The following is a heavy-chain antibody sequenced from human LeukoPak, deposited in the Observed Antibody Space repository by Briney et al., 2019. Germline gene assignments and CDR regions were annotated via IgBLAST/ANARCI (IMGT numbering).Heavy chain of an antibody. CDR2: IYHSGNT. CDR3: ARGPGIAVAGTRNWFDP. D-gene: IGHD6-19*01. CDR1: GGSISSGGYY. Sequence: SETLSLTCTVSGGSISSGGYYWSWIRQPPGKGLEWIGYIYHSGNTYYNPSLKSRVTISVDRSKNQFSLKLSSVTAADTAVYYCARGPGIAVAGTRNWFDPWGQGILVAVSS. V-gene: IGHV4-30-2*01. J-gene: IGHJ5*02.